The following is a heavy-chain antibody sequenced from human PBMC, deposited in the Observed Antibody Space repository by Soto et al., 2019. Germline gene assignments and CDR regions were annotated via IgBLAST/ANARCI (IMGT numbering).Heavy chain of an antibody. Sequence: GESLKISCQGSGYSFTTYWIAWVRQMPGKGLEWMGIIFPGDSDTRYSPSFQGQVTISADKSISTAYLHWDTLKASDTAMYYCATLRTFNPFEIWGQGTTVTVSS. V-gene: IGHV5-51*01. J-gene: IGHJ3*02. CDR1: GYSFTTYW. CDR2: IFPGDSDT. CDR3: ATLRTFNPFEI. D-gene: IGHD3-16*01.